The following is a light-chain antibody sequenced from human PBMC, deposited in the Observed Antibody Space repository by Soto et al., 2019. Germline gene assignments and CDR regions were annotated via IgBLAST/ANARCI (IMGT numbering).Light chain of an antibody. CDR3: QQYNSYST. CDR1: QSISSW. V-gene: IGKV1-5*01. J-gene: IGKJ1*01. CDR2: DAS. Sequence: DIQMTQSPSTLSASVGDRVTITCRASQSISSWLAWYQQKPWKAPKLLIYDASRLKSGVPSRFSGSGSGTEFTLTISSLQPDDFATYYCQQYNSYSTFGQGTKVEIK.